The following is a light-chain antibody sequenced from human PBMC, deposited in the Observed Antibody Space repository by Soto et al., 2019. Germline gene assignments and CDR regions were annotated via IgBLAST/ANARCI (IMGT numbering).Light chain of an antibody. CDR1: QSVRNC. CDR2: DAS. Sequence: IQVTQSPSTLSASIGDRVTITCRASQSVRNCLAWYQHKPGKAPKLLIYDASSLESGVPSRFSGSGSGTEFTLTISSLQTDDFGTYYCQQCNSFPGTFGQGTKVDIK. V-gene: IGKV1-5*01. CDR3: QQCNSFPGT. J-gene: IGKJ1*01.